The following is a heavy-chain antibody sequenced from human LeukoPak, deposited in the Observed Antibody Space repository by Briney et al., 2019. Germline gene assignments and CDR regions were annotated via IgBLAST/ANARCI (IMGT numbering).Heavy chain of an antibody. CDR1: GFTFSSYA. V-gene: IGHV3-30*04. D-gene: IGHD6-25*01. CDR2: ISYDGSNK. CDR3: AREGRYSSGWRPLGY. J-gene: IGHJ4*02. Sequence: PGRSLRLSCAASGFTFSSYAMHWVRQAPGKGLEWVAVISYDGSNKYYADSVKGRFTISRDNSKNTLYLQMNSLRAEDTAVYYCAREGRYSSGWRPLGYWGRGTLVTVSS.